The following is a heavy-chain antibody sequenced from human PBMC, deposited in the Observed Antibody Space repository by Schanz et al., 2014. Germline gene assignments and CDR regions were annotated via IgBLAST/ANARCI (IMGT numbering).Heavy chain of an antibody. V-gene: IGHV3-66*02. Sequence: EVQVVESGGGLVRPGGSLRLSCSGFTVSAYSANWVRQAPGKGLEWVSVIYGGGITYYADSVKGRFSVSRDNSKNTLYLQMNSLRADDTAVYYCAKDQLANYRGSGYNWFDPWGQGTLVTVSS. CDR3: AKDQLANYRGSGYNWFDP. CDR1: GFTVSAYS. D-gene: IGHD3-10*01. CDR2: IYGGGIT. J-gene: IGHJ5*02.